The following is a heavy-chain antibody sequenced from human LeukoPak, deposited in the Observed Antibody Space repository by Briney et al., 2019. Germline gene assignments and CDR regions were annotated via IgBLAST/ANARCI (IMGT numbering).Heavy chain of an antibody. J-gene: IGHJ4*02. V-gene: IGHV3-7*03. Sequence: GGSLRLSCAASGFTFNSYWMHWVRQAPGKGLEWVANIKQDGSEKYYVDSVKGRFSISRDNAKNSLYLQMNSLRAEDTAVYFCARDGKWLLHSLDYWGQGTQVTVSS. CDR1: GFTFNSYW. CDR3: ARDGKWLLHSLDY. CDR2: IKQDGSEK. D-gene: IGHD5-12*01.